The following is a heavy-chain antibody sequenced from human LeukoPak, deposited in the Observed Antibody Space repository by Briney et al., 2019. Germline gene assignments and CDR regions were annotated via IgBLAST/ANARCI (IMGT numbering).Heavy chain of an antibody. V-gene: IGHV6-1*01. D-gene: IGHD6-13*01. Sequence: SHTLTLTCAISGYSVTSNSAAWNWNTHSPSIGFMGRVRTYYRSKWYNDYAVSVKSRITINPDTSKNQFSLQLNSVTPEDTAVYYCARTPIAAAGSFDYWGQGTLVTVSS. CDR1: GYSVTSNSAA. CDR2: TYYRSKWYN. CDR3: ARTPIAAAGSFDY. J-gene: IGHJ4*02.